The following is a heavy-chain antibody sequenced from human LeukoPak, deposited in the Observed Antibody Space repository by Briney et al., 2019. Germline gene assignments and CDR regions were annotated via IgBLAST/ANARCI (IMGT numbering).Heavy chain of an antibody. Sequence: SVKVSCKTSGVTFSSYPISWVRQAPGQGLVWMGGIIPVFGIVNYAQKFQGRVTITADKSTSTAYMELSSLRSEDTAVYYCARVTVAGPGTFDIWGQGTMVTDSS. CDR1: GVTFSSYP. D-gene: IGHD6-19*01. CDR3: ARVTVAGPGTFDI. V-gene: IGHV1-69*10. CDR2: IIPVFGIV. J-gene: IGHJ3*02.